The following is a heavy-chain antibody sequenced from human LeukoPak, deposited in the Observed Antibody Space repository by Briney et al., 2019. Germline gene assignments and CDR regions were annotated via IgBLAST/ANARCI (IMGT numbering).Heavy chain of an antibody. D-gene: IGHD6-19*01. J-gene: IGHJ4*02. CDR1: GFTFDDYA. CDR2: ITGSGTFT. V-gene: IGHV3-23*01. Sequence: PGGSLRLSCAASGFTFDDYAMHWVRQAPGKGLEWVSAITGSGTFTDCADSVKGRFTISRDNSKNTLYLQMNSLRAEDTAVHYCAKRSAESSGYFDYWGQGTLVTVSS. CDR3: AKRSAESSGYFDY.